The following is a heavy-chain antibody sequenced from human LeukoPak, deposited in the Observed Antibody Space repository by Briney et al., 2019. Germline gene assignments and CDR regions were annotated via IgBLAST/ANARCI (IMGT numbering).Heavy chain of an antibody. CDR1: GFTFSSHG. D-gene: IGHD3-10*01. Sequence: PGGSLRLSCAAYGFTFSSHGMNWVRQAPGKGLEWVSGISPSGGITYYTDSVKGRFTISSDNSKNTLYLQMNSLRAEDTAVYYCAKRDPRNYYGSGYDYWGQGTLVTVSS. CDR2: ISPSGGIT. J-gene: IGHJ4*02. V-gene: IGHV3-23*01. CDR3: AKRDPRNYYGSGYDY.